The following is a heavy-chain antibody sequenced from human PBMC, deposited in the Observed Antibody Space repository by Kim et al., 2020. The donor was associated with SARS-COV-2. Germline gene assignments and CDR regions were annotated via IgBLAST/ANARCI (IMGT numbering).Heavy chain of an antibody. CDR3: ARDLGLLHGWGSDNYYYYGMDV. Sequence: SQTLSLTCAISGDSVSSNSAAWNWIRQSPSRGLEWLGRTYYRSKWYNDYAVSVKSRITINPDTSKNQFSLQLNSVTPEDTAVYYCARDLGLLHGWGSDNYYYYGMDVWRQGTTVTVSS. D-gene: IGHD3-16*01. V-gene: IGHV6-1*01. CDR1: GDSVSSNSAA. J-gene: IGHJ6*02. CDR2: TYYRSKWYN.